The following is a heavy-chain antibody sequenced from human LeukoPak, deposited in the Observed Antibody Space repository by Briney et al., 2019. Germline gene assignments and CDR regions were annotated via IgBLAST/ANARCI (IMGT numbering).Heavy chain of an antibody. CDR1: GGSISSGSYY. CDR2: IYTSGST. D-gene: IGHD2-21*02. Sequence: SQTLSLTCTVSGGSISSGSYYWSWIRQPAGKGLEWIGRIYTSGSTNYNPSLKSRVTISVDTSKNQFSLKLSSVTAADTAVYYCARAYCGGDCYRYRHFDYWGQGTLVTVSS. CDR3: ARAYCGGDCYRYRHFDY. V-gene: IGHV4-61*02. J-gene: IGHJ4*02.